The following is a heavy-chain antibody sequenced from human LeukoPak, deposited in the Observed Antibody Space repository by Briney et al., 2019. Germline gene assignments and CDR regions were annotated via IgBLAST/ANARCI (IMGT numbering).Heavy chain of an antibody. Sequence: GGSLRLSCEASGFTFTKYWMSWVRQAPGKGLEFVSALYPGGKTYYADSVKGRFTISSDTSKNTVDVQMTSLKTEDTAIYYCTRNRVADTTEFAYWGQGTRVTVSS. CDR2: LYPGGKT. J-gene: IGHJ4*02. D-gene: IGHD6-19*01. V-gene: IGHV3-53*05. CDR3: TRNRVADTTEFAY. CDR1: GFTFTKYW.